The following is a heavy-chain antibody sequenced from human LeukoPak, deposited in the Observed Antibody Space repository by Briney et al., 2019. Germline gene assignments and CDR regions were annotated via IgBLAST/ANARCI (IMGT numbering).Heavy chain of an antibody. CDR3: ARGRNNFRY. CDR1: AFTFINYW. V-gene: IGHV3-7*01. D-gene: IGHD1/OR15-1a*01. Sequence: GGSLRLSCAASAFTFINYWMSWVRQAPGKGLEWVASIKEDGSEKYYVDSVKGRFTISRDNAKNLLYLQMNSLRAEDTAVYYCARGRNNFRYWGQGTLVIVSS. CDR2: IKEDGSEK. J-gene: IGHJ4*02.